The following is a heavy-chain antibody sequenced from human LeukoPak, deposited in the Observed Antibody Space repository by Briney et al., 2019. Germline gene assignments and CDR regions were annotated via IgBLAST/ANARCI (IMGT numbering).Heavy chain of an antibody. CDR3: ARYYYDSSGYLWRVFDY. CDR1: GFTFSSYE. CDR2: ISSSGSTI. J-gene: IGHJ4*02. D-gene: IGHD3-22*01. V-gene: IGHV3-48*03. Sequence: GGSLRLSCAAPGFTFSSYEMNWVRQAPGKGLEWVSYISSSGSTIYYADSVKGRFTISRDNAKNSLYLQMNSLRAEDTAVYYCARYYYDSSGYLWRVFDYWGQGTLVTVSS.